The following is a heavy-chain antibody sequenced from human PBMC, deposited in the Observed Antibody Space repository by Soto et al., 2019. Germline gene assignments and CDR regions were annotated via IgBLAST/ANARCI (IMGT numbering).Heavy chain of an antibody. CDR2: INHSGSA. V-gene: IGHV4-34*01. Sequence: PSETLSLTSAVYGGSFSGYYWSWIRQPPGKGLEWIGEINHSGSANYNPSLKSRVTISVDTSKNQFSLKLSSVTAADTAVYYCARTTFGMVRGVITSANFDYWGQGTLVTVSS. J-gene: IGHJ4*02. D-gene: IGHD3-10*01. CDR1: GGSFSGYY. CDR3: ARTTFGMVRGVITSANFDY.